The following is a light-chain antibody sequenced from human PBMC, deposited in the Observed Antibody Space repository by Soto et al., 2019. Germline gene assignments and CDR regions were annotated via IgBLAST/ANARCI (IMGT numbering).Light chain of an antibody. CDR1: QSISSW. J-gene: IGKJ2*01. V-gene: IGKV1-5*03. Sequence: DIQMTQSPSTLSASVGDRVTITCRASQSISSWLAWYQQKPGKARNLLIYKASRLESGAPSRFSGSGSGTEFTLTISSLQPDDFATYYCQQYNSYLYTVGQGTKLEIK. CDR3: QQYNSYLYT. CDR2: KAS.